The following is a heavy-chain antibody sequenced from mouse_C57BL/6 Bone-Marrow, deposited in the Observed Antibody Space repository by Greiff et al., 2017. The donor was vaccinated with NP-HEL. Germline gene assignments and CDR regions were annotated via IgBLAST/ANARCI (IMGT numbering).Heavy chain of an antibody. CDR3: ARENYSNYEWYFDV. J-gene: IGHJ1*03. V-gene: IGHV1-75*01. CDR2: IFPGSGST. CDR1: GYTFTDYY. Sequence: QVQLKESGPELVKPGASVKISCKASGYTFTDYYINWVKQRPGQGLEWIGWIFPGSGSTYYNEKFKGKATLTVDKSSSTAYMLLSSLTSEDSAVYFCARENYSNYEWYFDVWGTGTTVTVSS. D-gene: IGHD2-5*01.